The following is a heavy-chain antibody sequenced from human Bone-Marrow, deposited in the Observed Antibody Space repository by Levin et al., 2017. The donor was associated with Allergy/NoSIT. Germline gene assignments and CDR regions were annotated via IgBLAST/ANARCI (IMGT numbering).Heavy chain of an antibody. D-gene: IGHD3-22*01. J-gene: IGHJ4*02. CDR1: GYTFTSYD. CDR3: ARGRKDSSGYPHY. V-gene: IGHV1-8*01. CDR2: MNPNSGNT. Sequence: GESLKISCKASGYTFTSYDINWVRQATGQGLEWMGWMNPNSGNTGYAQKFQGRVTMTRNTSISTAYMELSSLRSEDTAVYYCARGRKDSSGYPHYWGQGTLVTVSS.